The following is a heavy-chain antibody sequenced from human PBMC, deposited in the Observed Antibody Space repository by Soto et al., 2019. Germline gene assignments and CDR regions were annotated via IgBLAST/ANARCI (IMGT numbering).Heavy chain of an antibody. Sequence: QVQLQQGGAGLLKPSETLSLTCAAYGQSFSGHTWSWIRQSPGKGLEWIGEISQSGSTYYNPSLKTRVTSSSDTSKNQFSLTLNSVTVADTGVFYCARGSGIAVIPGELEDVHYDYWGQGTLVSVYS. J-gene: IGHJ4*02. CDR1: GQSFSGHT. V-gene: IGHV4-34*01. CDR3: ARGSGIAVIPGELEDVHYDY. D-gene: IGHD2-2*01. CDR2: ISQSGST.